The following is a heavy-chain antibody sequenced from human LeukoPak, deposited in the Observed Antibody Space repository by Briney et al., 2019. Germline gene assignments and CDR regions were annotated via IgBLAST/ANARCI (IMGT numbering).Heavy chain of an antibody. CDR3: ARRVIMSATGVPDTWLDP. Sequence: SETLSLTCTVSGGSISTSSYYWGWIRQPPGKGLEWIGSISYSGGTKYNPSLQSRVTISIDTSKNQFSLNLSSVTAADTAVYYCARRVIMSATGVPDTWLDPWGQGILVTVSS. V-gene: IGHV4-39*07. CDR2: ISYSGGT. J-gene: IGHJ5*02. CDR1: GGSISTSSYY. D-gene: IGHD2-8*02.